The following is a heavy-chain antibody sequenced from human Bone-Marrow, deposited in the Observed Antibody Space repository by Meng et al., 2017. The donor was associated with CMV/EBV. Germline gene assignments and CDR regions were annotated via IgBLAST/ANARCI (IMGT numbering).Heavy chain of an antibody. CDR1: GYTFTRNA. CDR3: ARDVGPLDY. CDR2: ISTYDGDK. J-gene: IGHJ4*02. V-gene: IGHV1-18*01. Sequence: KVSCKDSGYTFTRNAISWVRQAPGQGLEWMGWISTYDGDKNYAQKIQGRVTMTTDTSTSTAYLDLRDLTSDDTAVYYCARDVGPLDYWGQGTLVTVSS. D-gene: IGHD2-15*01.